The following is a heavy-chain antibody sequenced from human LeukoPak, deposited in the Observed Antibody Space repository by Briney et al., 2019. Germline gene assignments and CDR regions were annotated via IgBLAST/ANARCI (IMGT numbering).Heavy chain of an antibody. CDR1: GVTFSSYW. V-gene: IGHV3-74*01. CDR3: ARVDSSGFYFLNYMDV. D-gene: IGHD3-22*01. J-gene: IGHJ6*03. Sequence: GGSLRLSCAASGVTFSSYWMHWVRQAPGKGLVWVSRINSDGSSTSYADSVKGRFTISRDNAKNTLYLQMNSLRAEDTAVYYCARVDSSGFYFLNYMDVWGKGTTVTISS. CDR2: INSDGSST.